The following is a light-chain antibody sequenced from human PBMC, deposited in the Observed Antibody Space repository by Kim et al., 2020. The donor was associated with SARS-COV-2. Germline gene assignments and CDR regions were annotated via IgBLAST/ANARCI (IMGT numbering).Light chain of an antibody. V-gene: IGLV2-14*04. CDR2: DVS. CDR3: SSYTSSSTRV. CDR1: SSDVGGYNY. Sequence: GQSITNSCTGTSSDVGGYNYVSWYQQHPGKAPKLMIYDVSKRPSGVSNLLSGSKSGNTASLTISGLQAEDEADYYCSSYTSSSTRVFGGGTQLTVL. J-gene: IGLJ3*02.